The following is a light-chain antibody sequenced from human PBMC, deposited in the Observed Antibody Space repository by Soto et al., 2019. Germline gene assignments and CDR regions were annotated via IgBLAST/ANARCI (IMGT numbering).Light chain of an antibody. Sequence: QSALAQPASISGSPGQSITISCSGTSSDIGFYNQVSWYQQHPDTGPKLIIYGVTNRPSGVSNRFSGSKSGYTASLTIAGLQAEDEAEYYCCSQTSTNEYVFGSGTKVTVL. V-gene: IGLV2-14*03. CDR1: SSDIGFYNQ. CDR2: GVT. CDR3: CSQTSTNEYV. J-gene: IGLJ1*01.